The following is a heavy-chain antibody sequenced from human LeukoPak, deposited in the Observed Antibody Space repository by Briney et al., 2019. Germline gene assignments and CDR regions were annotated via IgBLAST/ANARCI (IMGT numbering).Heavy chain of an antibody. Sequence: GASVKVTCKASGYTFTDYYMHWVRQAPGQGLEWMGIINPSGGSTRYAQKFQGRVTMTRDTSKSTVYMELSSLRSEDTAVYYCARINSDYWGQGTLVTVSS. CDR2: INPSGGST. J-gene: IGHJ4*02. CDR3: ARINSDY. CDR1: GYTFTDYY. V-gene: IGHV1-46*01.